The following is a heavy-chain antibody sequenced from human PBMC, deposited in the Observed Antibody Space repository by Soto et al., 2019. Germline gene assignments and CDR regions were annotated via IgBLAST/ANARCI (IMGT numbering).Heavy chain of an antibody. V-gene: IGHV3-30-3*01. Sequence: QVQLVESGGGVVQPGRSLRLSCAASGFTFGNFAMHWVRQAPGKGLEWVAVISYDGSNKYYADSVKGRFTISRDNSKNTLYLQMNSLRAEDTAVYYCARDQQWLGPFDSWGQGTLITVSS. D-gene: IGHD6-19*01. CDR3: ARDQQWLGPFDS. J-gene: IGHJ4*02. CDR1: GFTFGNFA. CDR2: ISYDGSNK.